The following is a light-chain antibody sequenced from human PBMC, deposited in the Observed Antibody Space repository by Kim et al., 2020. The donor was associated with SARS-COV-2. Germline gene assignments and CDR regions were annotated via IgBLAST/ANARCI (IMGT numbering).Light chain of an antibody. J-gene: IGKJ4*01. V-gene: IGKV3-15*01. Sequence: PAGLCASDGEIRTPSCSASQSVLYSLAWYQQRSGHAPWRLIYGALTIATVIPARVSGSGYGNDLPLTISSLQCEEFAVDYCQHYAFGGGTKLEI. CDR2: GAL. CDR1: QSVLYS. CDR3: QHYA.